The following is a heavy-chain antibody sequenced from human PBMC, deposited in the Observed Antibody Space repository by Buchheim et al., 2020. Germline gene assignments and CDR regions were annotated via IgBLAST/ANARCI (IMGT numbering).Heavy chain of an antibody. J-gene: IGHJ6*01. Sequence: QLQLQESGPGLVKPSETLSLTCTFSGGSISSNRYYWGWIRQPPGKGLEWIGNIYYSGITYYNPSLKRRVPISIAPSKNQFSLKLRSVTAADMAVYYCSRAVTAKYYGMDVWGQGTT. CDR2: IYYSGIT. V-gene: IGHV4-39*07. CDR3: SRAVTAKYYGMDV. D-gene: IGHD4-11*01. CDR1: GGSISSNRYY.